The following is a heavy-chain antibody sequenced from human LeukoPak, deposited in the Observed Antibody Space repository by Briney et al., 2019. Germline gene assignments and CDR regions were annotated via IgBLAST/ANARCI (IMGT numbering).Heavy chain of an antibody. CDR1: GFTFSSYA. J-gene: IGHJ4*02. CDR3: AKSVIVVVAAANFDY. D-gene: IGHD2-15*01. Sequence: PGGSLRLSCAASGFTFSSYAMSWVRQAPGKGLEWVSAISGSGGSTYYADSVKGRFTISRDNSKNTLYLQMNSLRAEDTAVYYCAKSVIVVVAAANFDYWGQGTLVTVSS. V-gene: IGHV3-23*01. CDR2: ISGSGGST.